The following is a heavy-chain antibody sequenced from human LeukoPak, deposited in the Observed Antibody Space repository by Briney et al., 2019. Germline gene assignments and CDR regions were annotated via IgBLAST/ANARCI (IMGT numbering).Heavy chain of an antibody. Sequence: GGSLRLSCAASGFTFSSYAMHWVRQAPGKGLEWVAVISYDGSNKYYADSVKGRFTISRDNSKNTLYLQMNSLRAGDTAVYYCARVRRPYGSGSYSHAFDIWGQGTMVTVSS. J-gene: IGHJ3*02. CDR1: GFTFSSYA. CDR3: ARVRRPYGSGSYSHAFDI. CDR2: ISYDGSNK. D-gene: IGHD3-10*01. V-gene: IGHV3-30*04.